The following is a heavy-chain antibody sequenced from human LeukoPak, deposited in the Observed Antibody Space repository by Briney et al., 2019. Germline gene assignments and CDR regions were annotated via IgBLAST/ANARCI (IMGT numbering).Heavy chain of an antibody. V-gene: IGHV5-51*01. CDR1: GYSFTSYW. Sequence: GESLKISCKGSGYSFTSYWIGWVRQMPGKGLEGMGSIYPGDSDTRYSPSFQGQVTIPADKSISTDSLQWSSLKVSDTAMYYCAYYGSGSYSNEYTWFDPWGQGTLVTVSS. J-gene: IGHJ5*02. D-gene: IGHD3-10*01. CDR3: AYYGSGSYSNEYTWFDP. CDR2: IYPGDSDT.